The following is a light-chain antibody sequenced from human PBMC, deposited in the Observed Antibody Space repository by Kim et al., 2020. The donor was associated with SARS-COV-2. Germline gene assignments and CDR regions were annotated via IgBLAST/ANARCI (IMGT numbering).Light chain of an antibody. Sequence: GQSITLSCTGTSGDVGGYNYVAWYQQHPGKAPQLIIYDVNKWPSGVSNRFSGSKSGNTASLTISDLQVEDEADYYCSSYTSSVTLVFGGGTQLTVL. CDR3: SSYTSSVTLV. J-gene: IGLJ2*01. CDR2: DVN. CDR1: SGDVGGYNY. V-gene: IGLV2-14*03.